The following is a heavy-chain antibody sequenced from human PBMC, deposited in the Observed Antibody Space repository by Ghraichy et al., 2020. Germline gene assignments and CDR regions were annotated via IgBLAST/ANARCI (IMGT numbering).Heavy chain of an antibody. CDR2: ITGSSITI. CDR3: ARLPLPRRAAVGDWYFDL. V-gene: IGHV3-48*01. CDR1: GFSFSDYS. J-gene: IGHJ2*01. D-gene: IGHD6-13*01. Sequence: GESLNISCEGSGFSFSDYSMIWVRLTPRKALEWVSYITGSSITIFYTDSVKGRFTIYRDNAKNSLYLQMNSLRAEDTAVYYCARLPLPRRAAVGDWYFDLWGRGTLVTVSS.